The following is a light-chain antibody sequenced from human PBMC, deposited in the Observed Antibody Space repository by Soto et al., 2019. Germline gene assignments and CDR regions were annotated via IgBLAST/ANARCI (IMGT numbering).Light chain of an antibody. CDR2: AAS. CDR1: QSISSK. Sequence: DVQMTQSPSSLSASVGDRVTITCRARQSISSKLNWYQQKQGKAPRLLIYAASSLQSGVPSRFSGSGSGTDFTLTISSLQPEDFATYYCQQDNSFPLTFGGGTKVDIK. CDR3: QQDNSFPLT. J-gene: IGKJ4*01. V-gene: IGKV1-39*01.